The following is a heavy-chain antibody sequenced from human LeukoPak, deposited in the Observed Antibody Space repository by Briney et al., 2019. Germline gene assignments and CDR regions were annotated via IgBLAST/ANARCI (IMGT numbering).Heavy chain of an antibody. CDR2: ISYDGSNK. CDR3: AKEDMVRGVSFDY. CDR1: GFTFSSYG. J-gene: IGHJ4*02. V-gene: IGHV3-30*18. D-gene: IGHD3-10*01. Sequence: GGSLRLSCAASGFTFSSYGMHWVRQAPGKGLEWGAVISYDGSNKYYADSVKGRFTISRDNSKNTLYLQMNSLRAEDTAVYYCAKEDMVRGVSFDYWGQGTLVTVSS.